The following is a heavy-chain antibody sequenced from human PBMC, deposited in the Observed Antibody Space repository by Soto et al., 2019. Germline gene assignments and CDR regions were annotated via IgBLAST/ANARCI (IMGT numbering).Heavy chain of an antibody. D-gene: IGHD3-3*01. Sequence: SETLSLTCTVSGGSISSYYWSWIRQPPEKGLEWIGYIYYSGSTNYNPSLKSRVTISVDTSKNQFSLKLSSVTAADTAVYYCARGPQGLAAIFGVLIIPWFDPWGQGTLVTVS. J-gene: IGHJ5*02. V-gene: IGHV4-59*01. CDR2: IYYSGST. CDR1: GGSISSYY. CDR3: ARGPQGLAAIFGVLIIPWFDP.